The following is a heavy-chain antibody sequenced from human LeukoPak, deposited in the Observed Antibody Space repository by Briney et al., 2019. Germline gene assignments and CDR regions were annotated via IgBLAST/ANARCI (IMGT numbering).Heavy chain of an antibody. CDR3: AKCFGLWFGELFSFDY. V-gene: IGHV1-8*01. Sequence: ASVKVSCKASGYTFTSYDINWVRQATGQGLEWMGWMNPNSGNTGYAQKFQGRVTMTRNTSISTAYMELSSLRSEDTAVYYCAKCFGLWFGELFSFDYWGQGTLVTVSS. D-gene: IGHD3-10*01. CDR1: GYTFTSYD. CDR2: MNPNSGNT. J-gene: IGHJ4*02.